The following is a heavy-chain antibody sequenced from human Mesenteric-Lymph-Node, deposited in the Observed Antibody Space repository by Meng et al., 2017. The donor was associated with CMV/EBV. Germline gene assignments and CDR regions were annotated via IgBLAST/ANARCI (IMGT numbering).Heavy chain of an antibody. J-gene: IGHJ4*02. CDR3: ARLDYYDSSGYYYEKHGFDY. CDR2: IYPGDSDT. V-gene: IGHV5-51*01. CDR1: GYSFTSYW. D-gene: IGHD3-22*01. Sequence: GESLKISCKGSGYSFTSYWIGWVRQMPGKGLEWMGIIYPGDSDTRYSPSFQGQVTISADKSISTAYLQWSSLKASDTAMYYCARLDYYDSSGYYYEKHGFDYWGQGTLVTVSS.